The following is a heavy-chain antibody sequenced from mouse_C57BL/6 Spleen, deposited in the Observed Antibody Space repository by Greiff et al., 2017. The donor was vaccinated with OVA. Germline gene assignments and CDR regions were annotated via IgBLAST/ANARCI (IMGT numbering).Heavy chain of an antibody. J-gene: IGHJ1*03. D-gene: IGHD1-1*01. CDR2: IYPGDGDT. V-gene: IGHV1-80*01. Sequence: QVQLKQSGAELVKPGASVKISCKASGYAFSSYWMNWVKQRPGKGLEWIGQIYPGDGDTNYNGKFKGKATLTADKSSSTAYMQLSSLTSEDSAVYFCARCLPYYGSSYWYFDVWGTGTTVTVSS. CDR1: GYAFSSYW. CDR3: ARCLPYYGSSYWYFDV.